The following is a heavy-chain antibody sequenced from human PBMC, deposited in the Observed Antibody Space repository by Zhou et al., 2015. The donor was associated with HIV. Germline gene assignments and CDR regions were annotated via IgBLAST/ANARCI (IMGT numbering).Heavy chain of an antibody. J-gene: IGHJ5*02. Sequence: QVQLVQSGAEVKKPGSSVKVSCKASGGTFSSYAISWVRQAPGQGLEWMGGIIPIFGTANYAQKFQGRVTITADESTSTAYMELSSLRSEDTAVYYCARGGIVLMVYASNNWFDPWGQGTLVTVSS. CDR1: GGTFSSYA. D-gene: IGHD2-8*01. CDR2: IIPIFGTA. V-gene: IGHV1-69*01. CDR3: ARGGIVLMVYASNNWFDP.